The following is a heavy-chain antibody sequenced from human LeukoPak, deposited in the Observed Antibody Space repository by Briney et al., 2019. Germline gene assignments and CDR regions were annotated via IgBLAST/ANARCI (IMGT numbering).Heavy chain of an antibody. CDR3: ATRPYYDILTGYYDPY. V-gene: IGHV3-23*01. D-gene: IGHD3-9*01. J-gene: IGHJ4*02. CDR2: ISGSGGST. CDR1: GFTFSSNA. Sequence: GGSLRLSCAASGFTFSSNAMSWVRQAPGKGLEWVSAISGSGGSTYYADSVKGRFTISRDNSKNTLYLQMNSLRAEDTAVYYCATRPYYDILTGYYDPYWGQGTLVTVSS.